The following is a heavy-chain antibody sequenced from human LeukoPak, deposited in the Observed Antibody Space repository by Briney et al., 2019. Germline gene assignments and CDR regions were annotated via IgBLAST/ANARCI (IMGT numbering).Heavy chain of an antibody. V-gene: IGHV7-4-1*02. CDR3: VRASKWELQENDY. J-gene: IGHJ4*02. Sequence: ASVKVSCKASGYTFTTYAMNWVRQAPGQGLEWMGWINTNTGNPTYAQDFTGRFVFSLDTSVSTAYLQISSLKAEDTAVYYCVRASKWELQENDYWGQGTLVTVSS. D-gene: IGHD1-26*01. CDR2: INTNTGNP. CDR1: GYTFTTYA.